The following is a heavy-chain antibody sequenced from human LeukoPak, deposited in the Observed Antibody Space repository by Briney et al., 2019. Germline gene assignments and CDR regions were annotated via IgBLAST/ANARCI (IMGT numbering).Heavy chain of an antibody. J-gene: IGHJ4*02. CDR3: ARDPPVSPTVYFDY. CDR1: GFTFSSYW. D-gene: IGHD4-17*01. Sequence: GGSLRLSCAASGFTFSSYWMSWVRQAPGKGLEWVANIKQDGSEKYYVDSVKGRFTISRDNAKNSLYLQMNSLRAEDTAVYYCARDPPVSPTVYFDYWGQGTLVTVSS. CDR2: IKQDGSEK. V-gene: IGHV3-7*01.